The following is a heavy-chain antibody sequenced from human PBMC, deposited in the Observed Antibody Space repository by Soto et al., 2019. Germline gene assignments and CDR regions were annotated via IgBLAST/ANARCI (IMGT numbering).Heavy chain of an antibody. CDR1: GYTFTSYG. V-gene: IGHV1-18*01. D-gene: IGHD6-13*01. Sequence: ASVKVSCKASGYTFTSYGISWVRQAPGQGLEWMRWISAYNGNTNYAQKLQGRVTMTTDTSTSTAYMELRSLRSDDTAVYYCAIDLYSSGWYRDWYDYRSQGTLVTVSS. J-gene: IGHJ4*02. CDR3: AIDLYSSGWYRDWYDY. CDR2: ISAYNGNT.